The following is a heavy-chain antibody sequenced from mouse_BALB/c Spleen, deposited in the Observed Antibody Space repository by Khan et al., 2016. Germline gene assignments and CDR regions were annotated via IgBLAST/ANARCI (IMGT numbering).Heavy chain of an antibody. D-gene: IGHD1-2*01. CDR3: ARLDYCGLGAY. Sequence: EVKLLESGGGLVQPGGSLKLSCAASGFDFSRYWMSWVRQAPGKGLEWIGDINPDSSTINYTPSLKDKFIISRDNDKNTLYLQMSKVISEDMSLHYCARLDYCGLGAYGSQGTLVTVAA. V-gene: IGHV4-1*02. J-gene: IGHJ3*01. CDR1: GFDFSRYW. CDR2: INPDSSTI.